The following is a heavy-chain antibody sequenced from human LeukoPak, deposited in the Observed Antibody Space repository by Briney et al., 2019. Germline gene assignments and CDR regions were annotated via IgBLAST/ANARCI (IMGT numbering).Heavy chain of an antibody. J-gene: IGHJ4*02. CDR2: ISGSGGST. Sequence: GGSLRLSCAASGFTFSSYAMSWVRQAPGKGLEWVSAISGSGGSTYYADSVKGRITISRDNSKNMVYLQMNSLRVEDTAVYYCAKDRAYSGNYYYFDYWGQGTLVTVSS. CDR3: AKDRAYSGNYYYFDY. D-gene: IGHD1-26*01. V-gene: IGHV3-23*01. CDR1: GFTFSSYA.